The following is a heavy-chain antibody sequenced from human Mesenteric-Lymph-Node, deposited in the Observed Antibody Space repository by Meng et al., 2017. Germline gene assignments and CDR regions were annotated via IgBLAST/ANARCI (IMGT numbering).Heavy chain of an antibody. CDR1: GGSISSGGYS. V-gene: IGHV4-30-2*01. D-gene: IGHD2/OR15-2a*01. CDR2: IYHSGSP. CDR3: AGGHPYYSGGYFDP. J-gene: IGHJ5*02. Sequence: HLQLQEPGSGLVKPFQTLSLPCAVSGGSISSGGYSWSWIRQPPGKGLEWIGFIYHSGSPYYNPSLKSRVTISVDRSKNQFSLRLSSVTAADTADYYCAGGHPYYSGGYFDPWGQGTLVTVSS.